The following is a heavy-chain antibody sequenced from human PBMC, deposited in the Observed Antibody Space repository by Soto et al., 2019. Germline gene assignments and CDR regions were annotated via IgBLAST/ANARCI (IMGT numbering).Heavy chain of an antibody. V-gene: IGHV1-69*06. D-gene: IGHD1-26*01. Sequence: SVKVSCKASGGTFSSYAISWVRQAPGQGLEWMGGIVPIFGTANYAQKFQGRVTITADKSTSTAYMELSSLRSEDTAVYYCARVGRSSGSYSGYWGQGTLVTVSS. CDR3: ARVGRSSGSYSGY. CDR1: GGTFSSYA. J-gene: IGHJ4*02. CDR2: IVPIFGTA.